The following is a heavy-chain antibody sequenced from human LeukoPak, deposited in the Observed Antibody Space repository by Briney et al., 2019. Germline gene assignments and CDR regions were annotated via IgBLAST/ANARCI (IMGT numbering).Heavy chain of an antibody. CDR1: GFPFSSYA. CDR2: ISDSGGST. V-gene: IGHV3-64D*09. CDR3: VRGYSFGPYGMDV. J-gene: IGHJ6*02. Sequence: GGSLRLSCSASGFPFSSYAMHWVRQAPGKGLEYVSAISDSGGSTYYADSVKGRFTISRDNSKNTLYLQMSSLRAEDTAMYFCVRGYSFGPYGMDVWGQGTTVTVSS. D-gene: IGHD2-15*01.